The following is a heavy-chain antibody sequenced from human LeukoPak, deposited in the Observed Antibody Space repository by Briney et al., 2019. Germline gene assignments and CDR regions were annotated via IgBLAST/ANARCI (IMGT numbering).Heavy chain of an antibody. V-gene: IGHV1-69*06. CDR1: GGTFSSYA. D-gene: IGHD3-22*01. J-gene: IGHJ6*02. CDR3: ARGSNYDSSGYSPDYYYYGMDV. CDR2: IIPIFGTA. Sequence: GALVKVSCKASGGTFSSYAISWVRQAPGQGLEWMGGIIPIFGTANYAQKFQGRVTITADKSTSTAYMELSSLRSEDTAVYYCARGSNYDSSGYSPDYYYYGMDVWGQGTTVTVSS.